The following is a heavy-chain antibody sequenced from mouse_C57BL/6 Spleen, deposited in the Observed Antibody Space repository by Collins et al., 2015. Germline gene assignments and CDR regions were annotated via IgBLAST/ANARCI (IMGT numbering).Heavy chain of an antibody. J-gene: IGHJ4*01. V-gene: IGHV1-7*01. Sequence: QVQLQQSGAELAKPGASVKMSCKASGYTFTSYWMHWVKQRPGQGLEWIGYINPSTGYTEYNQKFKDKATLTADKSSSTAYMQLSSLTSEDSAVYYCAGDDAMDYWGQGTSVTVSS. CDR1: GYTFTSYW. CDR3: AGDDAMDY. CDR2: INPSTGYT.